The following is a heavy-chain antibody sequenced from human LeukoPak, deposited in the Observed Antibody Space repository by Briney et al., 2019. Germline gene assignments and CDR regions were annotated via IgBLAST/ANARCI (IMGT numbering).Heavy chain of an antibody. V-gene: IGHV3-30*02. CDR1: GFTFSSYG. J-gene: IGHJ4*02. D-gene: IGHD5-18*01. Sequence: PVGCLRLSCAASGFTFSSYGMHWVRQAPGKGLEWVAFIRYDGSNKCYADSVKGRFTISRDNSKNTLYLQMNSLRAEDTAVYYCAKERDTAMVTIDYWGQGTLVTVSS. CDR2: IRYDGSNK. CDR3: AKERDTAMVTIDY.